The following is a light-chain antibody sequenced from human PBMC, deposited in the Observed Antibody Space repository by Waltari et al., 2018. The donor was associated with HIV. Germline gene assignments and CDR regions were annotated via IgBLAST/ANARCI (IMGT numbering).Light chain of an antibody. CDR1: STDVGGSTY. CDR3: NSYAGSNNWV. J-gene: IGLJ3*02. Sequence: QSALTQPPSASGSPGQPVTISCTGTSTDVGGSTYVSWYQQHPGKAPKLMIYEVNKRPSGVPYRFSGSKSSNTASLTVSGLQADDEADYYCNSYAGSNNWVFGGGTKLTVL. V-gene: IGLV2-8*01. CDR2: EVN.